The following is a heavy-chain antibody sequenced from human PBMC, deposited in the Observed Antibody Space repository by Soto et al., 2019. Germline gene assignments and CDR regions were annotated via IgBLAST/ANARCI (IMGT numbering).Heavy chain of an antibody. Sequence: SETLSLTCAVSGYSISSSNWWGWIRQPPGKGLEWIGYIYYSGSTYYNPSLKSRVTMSVDTSKNQFSLKLSSVTAVDTAVYYCARTSYGSGRNRPYFDYWGQGTLVTVSS. V-gene: IGHV4-28*01. D-gene: IGHD3-10*01. CDR1: GYSISSSNW. CDR2: IYYSGST. CDR3: ARTSYGSGRNRPYFDY. J-gene: IGHJ4*02.